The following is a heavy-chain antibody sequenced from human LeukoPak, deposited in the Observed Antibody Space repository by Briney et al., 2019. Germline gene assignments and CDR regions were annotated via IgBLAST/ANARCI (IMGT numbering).Heavy chain of an antibody. J-gene: IGHJ6*02. CDR3: ARDPPGGSGSLVYYYGMDV. CDR2: IYSGGST. D-gene: IGHD3-10*01. Sequence: AGGSLRLSCAASGFTVSSNYMSWVRQAPGKGLEWVPVIYSGGSTYYADSVKGRFTISRDNSKNTLYLQMNSLRAEDTAVYYCARDPPGGSGSLVYYYGMDVWGQGTTVTVSS. CDR1: GFTVSSNY. V-gene: IGHV3-53*01.